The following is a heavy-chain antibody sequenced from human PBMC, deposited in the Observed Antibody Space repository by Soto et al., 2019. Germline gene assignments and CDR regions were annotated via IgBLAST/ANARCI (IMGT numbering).Heavy chain of an antibody. D-gene: IGHD6-13*01. J-gene: IGHJ2*01. CDR2: MNPNSGNT. V-gene: IGHV1-8*01. Sequence: QVQLVQSGAEVKKPGASVKVSCKASGYTFTSYDINWVRQATGQGLEWMGWMNPNSGNTGYAQKFQGRVTMTSNTSISTAYMELSSLRAEDTAVYYCVRRGFSSSWGYWYFDLWGRGTLVTVYS. CDR1: GYTFTSYD. CDR3: VRRGFSSSWGYWYFDL.